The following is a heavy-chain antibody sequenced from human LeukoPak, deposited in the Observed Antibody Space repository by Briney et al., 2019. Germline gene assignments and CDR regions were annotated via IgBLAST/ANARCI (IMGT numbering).Heavy chain of an antibody. CDR1: GGSISSGGYY. J-gene: IGHJ4*02. D-gene: IGHD3-16*01. CDR2: IYHSGST. V-gene: IGHV4-30-2*01. Sequence: SETLSLTCTVSGGSISSGGYYWSWIRQPPGKGLEWIGYIYHSGSTYYNPSLKSRVTISVDRSKNQFSLKLSSVTAADTAVYYCARGGARGSYSFDNWGQGPLVPVSS. CDR3: ARGGARGSYSFDN.